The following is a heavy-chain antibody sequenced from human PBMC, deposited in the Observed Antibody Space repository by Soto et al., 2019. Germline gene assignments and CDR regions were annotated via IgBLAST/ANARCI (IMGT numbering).Heavy chain of an antibody. D-gene: IGHD1-7*01. Sequence: ASVNVSCKASGYIFTNPAIHWVRQAPGQGLEWMGWINAGKGDTKYPQRFQGRVIITRDTSASTAYMELSSLRSEDTAVYYCARNILGGTTDFCGPGTLVPVSS. CDR2: INAGKGDT. CDR3: ARNILGGTTDF. V-gene: IGHV1-3*01. J-gene: IGHJ4*01. CDR1: GYIFTNPA.